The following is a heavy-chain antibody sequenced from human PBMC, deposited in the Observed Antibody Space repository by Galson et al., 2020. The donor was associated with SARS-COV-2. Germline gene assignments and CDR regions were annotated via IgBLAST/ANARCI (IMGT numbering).Heavy chain of an antibody. J-gene: IGHJ6*02. V-gene: IGHV1-24*01. CDR3: ATGAANYYDSRGDWRYYYYYYVMEV. CDR1: GYTLTELS. CDR2: FDPEDGET. D-gene: IGHD3-22*01. Sequence: ASVKVSCKVSGYTLTELSMHWVRQAPGKGLEWMGGFDPEDGETIYAQKFQGRVTMTEDTSTDTAYMELSSLRSEDTAVYYCATGAANYYDSRGDWRYYYYYYVMEVGGQGTTVTVSS.